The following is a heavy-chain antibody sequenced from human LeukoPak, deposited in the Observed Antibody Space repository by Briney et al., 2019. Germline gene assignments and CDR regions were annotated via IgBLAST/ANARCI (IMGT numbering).Heavy chain of an antibody. V-gene: IGHV3-21*01. CDR1: GFTFSSYI. D-gene: IGHD6-13*01. CDR2: ISSSSSYI. CDR3: ARDPGSSSYADY. Sequence: GGSLRLSCAASGFTFSSYIMNWVRQAPGKGLEWVSSISSSSSYIYYADSVKGRFTISRDNAKNSLYLQMNSLRAEDTAVYYCARDPGSSSYADYWGQGTLVTVSS. J-gene: IGHJ4*02.